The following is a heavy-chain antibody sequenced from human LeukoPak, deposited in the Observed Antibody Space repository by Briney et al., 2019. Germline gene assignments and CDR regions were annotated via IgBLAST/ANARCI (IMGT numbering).Heavy chain of an antibody. CDR2: ISSSSSTI. Sequence: PGGSLRLSCAASGFIFSSYSMNWVRQAPGKGLEWVSYISSSSSTIYYADSVKGRFTISRDNAKNSLYLQMNSLRAEDTAVYYCAKSGLDIVVVPAFWGQGTLVTVSS. J-gene: IGHJ4*02. CDR3: AKSGLDIVVVPAF. D-gene: IGHD2-2*01. CDR1: GFIFSSYS. V-gene: IGHV3-48*01.